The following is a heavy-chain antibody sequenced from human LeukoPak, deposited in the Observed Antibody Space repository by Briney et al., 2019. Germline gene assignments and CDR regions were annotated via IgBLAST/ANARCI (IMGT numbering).Heavy chain of an antibody. D-gene: IGHD6-13*01. CDR2: IYYSGST. J-gene: IGHJ4*02. Sequence: PSETLSLTCTVSGGSISSYYWSWIRQPPGKGLEWIGYIYYSGSTNYNPSLKSRVTISVDTSKNQFSLKLSSVTAADTAVYYCARTGVAAAGSPRDYWGQGTLVTVSS. V-gene: IGHV4-59*12. CDR3: ARTGVAAAGSPRDY. CDR1: GGSISSYY.